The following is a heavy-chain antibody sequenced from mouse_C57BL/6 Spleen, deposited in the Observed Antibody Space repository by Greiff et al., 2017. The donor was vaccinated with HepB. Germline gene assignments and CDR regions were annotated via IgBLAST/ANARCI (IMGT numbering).Heavy chain of an antibody. J-gene: IGHJ4*01. CDR1: GYAFSSSW. V-gene: IGHV1-82*01. CDR2: IYPGDGDT. Sequence: VKLQESGPELVKPGASVKISCKASGYAFSSSWMNWVKQRPGKGLEWIGRIYPGDGDTNYNGKFKGTATLTADKSSSAAYMQLSRLTSEDSAVYFCARGLLPMDYWGQGTSVTVSS. D-gene: IGHD1-1*01. CDR3: ARGLLPMDY.